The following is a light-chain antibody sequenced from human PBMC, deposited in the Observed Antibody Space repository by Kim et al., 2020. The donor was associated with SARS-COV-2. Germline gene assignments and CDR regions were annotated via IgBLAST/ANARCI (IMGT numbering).Light chain of an antibody. Sequence: ATVKLTCTLSSGHNDYAIAWQQQQPEKGHRYLMKLNRDGSLPKGDGIPDRFSGSSSGAERYLTIPSLQSEDEADYYCQTWSTGIKVFGGGTQLTVL. J-gene: IGLJ3*02. CDR2: LNRDGSL. V-gene: IGLV4-69*02. CDR3: QTWSTGIKV. CDR1: SGHNDYA.